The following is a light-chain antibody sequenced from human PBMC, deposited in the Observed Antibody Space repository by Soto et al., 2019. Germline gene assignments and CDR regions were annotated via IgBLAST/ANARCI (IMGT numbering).Light chain of an antibody. J-gene: IGKJ1*01. CDR2: AAS. V-gene: IGKV1-39*01. CDR3: QQSFSTPWT. CDR1: QSISSY. Sequence: DIRMTQSPSSLSASVGDRVTITCRASQSISSYLIWHQQKPGKAPNLLIYAASSLQSGVPSRSSGSGSGTDFTLTISSLQPEDFATYYCQQSFSTPWTFGQGTKVDIK.